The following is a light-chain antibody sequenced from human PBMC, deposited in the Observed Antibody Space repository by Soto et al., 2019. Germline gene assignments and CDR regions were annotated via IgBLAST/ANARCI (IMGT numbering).Light chain of an antibody. Sequence: QSVLTQPASVSGSPGQSITISCTGTSSNVGSYNFVSWYRQYPGKAPELIIYEVSQRPSTFFNRFSGSKSGNTASLTVSGLQSDDEADYYCCSYAGNNPLVFGGGTKVTVL. CDR1: SSNVGSYNF. J-gene: IGLJ3*02. CDR3: CSYAGNNPLV. V-gene: IGLV2-23*02. CDR2: EVS.